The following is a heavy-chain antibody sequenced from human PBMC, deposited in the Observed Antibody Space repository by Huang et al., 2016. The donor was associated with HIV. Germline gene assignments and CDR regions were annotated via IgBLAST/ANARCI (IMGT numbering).Heavy chain of an antibody. CDR3: ARTEMEYYYGSSGYYPDY. D-gene: IGHD3-22*01. CDR2: ISGTSSNI. Sequence: EVQLVESGGALVQPGGSLKLSCVVSGFDFSKYSMTWVRQGPGKGLEWVSYISGTSSNIYDADSVKGRFTISRDNAKNSVFLQMRSLRAEDTALYYCARTEMEYYYGSSGYYPDYWGQGTQVTVSS. J-gene: IGHJ4*02. V-gene: IGHV3-48*01. CDR1: GFDFSKYS.